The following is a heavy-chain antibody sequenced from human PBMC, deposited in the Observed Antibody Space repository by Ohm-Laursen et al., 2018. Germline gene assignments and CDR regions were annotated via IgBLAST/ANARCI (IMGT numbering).Heavy chain of an antibody. CDR1: GYTFTNYG. V-gene: IGHV1-18*01. CDR3: ARDQHDYGDYLNWFDP. J-gene: IGHJ5*02. D-gene: IGHD4-17*01. CDR2: ISPNNGNT. Sequence: ASVKVSCKASGYTFTNYGINWVRQAPGQGLEWMGWISPNNGNTNYAQKLQGRVTMTTDTSTSTAYMELRSLRSDDTAVYYCARDQHDYGDYLNWFDPWGQGTLVTVSS.